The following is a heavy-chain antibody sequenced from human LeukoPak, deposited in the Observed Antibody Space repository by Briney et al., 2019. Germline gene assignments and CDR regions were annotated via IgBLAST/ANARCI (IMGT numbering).Heavy chain of an antibody. J-gene: IGHJ4*02. CDR2: INHSGST. CDR3: ARGSEMDTREFDY. CDR1: GGSFSGYY. D-gene: IGHD5-24*01. V-gene: IGHV4-34*01. Sequence: SETLSLTCAVYGGSFSGYYWSWIRQPPGKGLEWIGEINHSGSTNYNPSLKSRVTISVDTSKNQFSLKLSSVTAADTAVYYCARGSEMDTREFDYWGQGTLVTVSS.